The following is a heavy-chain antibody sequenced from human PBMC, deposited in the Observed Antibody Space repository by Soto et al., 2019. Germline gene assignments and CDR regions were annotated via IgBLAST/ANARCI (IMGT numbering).Heavy chain of an antibody. CDR2: ISGGADST. D-gene: IGHD2-8*02. J-gene: IGHJ6*02. Sequence: GGSLRLSCTASGFTVSTYGMSWVRQASGEGLEWVSAISGGADSTYYADSVKGRFTISRDNSKNTLYLQMNSLRAEDAAVYYCAKDSPVLTVWGQGTTVTVSS. V-gene: IGHV3-23*01. CDR1: GFTVSTYG. CDR3: AKDSPVLTV.